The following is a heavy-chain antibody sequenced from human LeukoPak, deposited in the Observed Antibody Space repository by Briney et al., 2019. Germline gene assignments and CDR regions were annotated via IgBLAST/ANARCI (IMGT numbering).Heavy chain of an antibody. CDR2: ISGSDGNT. CDR1: GFTFDNYA. Sequence: GGSLRLSCAASGFTFDNYAMTWVRQAPGKGLEWISSISGSDGNTYYADSVKGRFTISRDNYKKTVSLQMNSLRAEDTAIYYCARGLWLSLNYFDYWGQGTLVTASS. V-gene: IGHV3-23*01. D-gene: IGHD5-18*01. CDR3: ARGLWLSLNYFDY. J-gene: IGHJ4*02.